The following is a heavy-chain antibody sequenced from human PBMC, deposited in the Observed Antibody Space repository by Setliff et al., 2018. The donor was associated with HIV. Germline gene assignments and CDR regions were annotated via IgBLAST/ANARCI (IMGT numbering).Heavy chain of an antibody. CDR1: GFPFNNAW. CDR2: IKSQTDGETT. V-gene: IGHV3-15*01. Sequence: AGGSLRLSCAASGFPFNNAWMTWVRQAPGKGLEWVGRIKSQTDGETTDYAAPVKGRFTLSRDDSKSTAYLQMNSLKTEDTAIYYCTTFLSGSPNAYWGQGTLVTVSS. J-gene: IGHJ4*02. D-gene: IGHD1-26*01. CDR3: TTFLSGSPNAY.